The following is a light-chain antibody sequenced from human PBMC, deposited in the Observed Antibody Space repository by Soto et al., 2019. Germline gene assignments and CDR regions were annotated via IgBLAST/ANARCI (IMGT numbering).Light chain of an antibody. CDR1: QSISNY. CDR2: AAS. V-gene: IGKV1-39*01. J-gene: IGKJ1*01. Sequence: DIQVTQSPSSLSASVGDRVTITCRASQSISNYLNWYQQKPMKAPKLLIYAASSLQGGVSSRFSGSRSGTDFTLTITSLQPEDFATYYCQQTYSAPWTFGQGTEVEIK. CDR3: QQTYSAPWT.